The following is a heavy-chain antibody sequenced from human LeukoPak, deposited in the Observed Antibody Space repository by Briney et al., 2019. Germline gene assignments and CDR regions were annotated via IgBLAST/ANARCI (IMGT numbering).Heavy chain of an antibody. Sequence: GTLSLSRAASGFTPSSYWMSWVRQAPGTGVEGVANIKQDGSEKYYVDSVKGRFTISRDNAKNSLYLQMNSLRAQDTAVYYCAIGDSFDYWGQGSLVTVCS. J-gene: IGHJ4*02. V-gene: IGHV3-7*01. CDR3: AIGDSFDY. CDR1: GFTPSSYW. CDR2: IKQDGSEK.